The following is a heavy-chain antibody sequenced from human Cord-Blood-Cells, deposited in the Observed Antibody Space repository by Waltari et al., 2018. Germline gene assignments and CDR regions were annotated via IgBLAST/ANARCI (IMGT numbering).Heavy chain of an antibody. CDR3: AKDRRPYSNYDAFDI. Sequence: EVQLVESGGGLVQPGRSLRLSCAASGFTFADYAMHWVRQAPGKGLEWVSGISWNSGSIGYADSVKGRFTISRDNAKNSLYLQMNSLRAEDMALYYCAKDRRPYSNYDAFDIWGQGTMVTVSS. J-gene: IGHJ3*02. D-gene: IGHD4-4*01. V-gene: IGHV3-9*03. CDR2: ISWNSGSI. CDR1: GFTFADYA.